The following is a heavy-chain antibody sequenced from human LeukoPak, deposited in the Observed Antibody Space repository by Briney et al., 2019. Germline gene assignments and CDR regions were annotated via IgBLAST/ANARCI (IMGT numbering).Heavy chain of an antibody. V-gene: IGHV3-21*01. Sequence: GGSLRLSCAASGFTFSTYSMNWVRQAPGKGLEWVSSISSSSSYIYYADLVKGRYTISRDNSKNSLYLQMSSLRAEDTAVYYCAKWDSSGFWSGYTYYFXXWGQGTLVT. CDR2: ISSSSSYI. CDR1: GFTFSTYS. D-gene: IGHD3-3*01. CDR3: AKWDSSGFWSGYTYYFXX. J-gene: IGHJ4*02.